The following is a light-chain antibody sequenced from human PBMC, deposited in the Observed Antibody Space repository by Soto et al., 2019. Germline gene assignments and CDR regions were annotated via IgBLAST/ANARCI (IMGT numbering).Light chain of an antibody. Sequence: EIVLTQSPGTLSLSPGVRATLSCRTSQSVSTSKLAWYQQRHGQAXRVLMYDASRRATGIPDRFSGSGSGTDLTLTISRLEPEDFEVYDCQQYVNFVWTFGQGTKVDNK. CDR3: QQYVNFVWT. CDR2: DAS. J-gene: IGKJ1*01. V-gene: IGKV3-20*01. CDR1: QSVSTSK.